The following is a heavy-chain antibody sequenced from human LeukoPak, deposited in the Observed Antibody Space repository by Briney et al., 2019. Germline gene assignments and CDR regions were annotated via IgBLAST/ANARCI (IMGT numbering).Heavy chain of an antibody. J-gene: IGHJ4*02. CDR2: ISAYNGNT. D-gene: IGHD5-12*01. V-gene: IGHV1-18*01. Sequence: ASVKVSCKASGYTFTSYGISWVRQAPGQGLEWMGLISAYNGNTNYAQKLQGRVTMTTDTSTSTAYMELRSLRSDDTAVYYCARDGPPDGSGYDWDYWGQGTLVTVSS. CDR1: GYTFTSYG. CDR3: ARDGPPDGSGYDWDY.